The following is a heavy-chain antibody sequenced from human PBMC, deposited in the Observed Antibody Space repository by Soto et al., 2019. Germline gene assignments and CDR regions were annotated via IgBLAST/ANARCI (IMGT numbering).Heavy chain of an antibody. V-gene: IGHV1-18*04. CDR2: IRTHNGKT. J-gene: IGHJ4*02. CDR1: GYTFTAYG. CDR3: ARGVAVAAVYYFDY. D-gene: IGHD6-19*01. Sequence: ASVKVSCKASGYTFTAYGITWVRQAPGQGLEYMGWIRTHNGKTNYAQKLQGRVILTTDKSTSTAYMELRALTSDDTAVYYCARGVAVAAVYYFDYWGQGTLVTVSS.